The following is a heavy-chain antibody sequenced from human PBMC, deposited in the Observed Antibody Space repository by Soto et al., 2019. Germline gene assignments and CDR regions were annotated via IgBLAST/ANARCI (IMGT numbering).Heavy chain of an antibody. CDR2: ISYSGST. Sequence: QLQLQESGPGLVKPSETLSLTCFVSGGSISSINYHWGWVRQPPGKGLEWIGTISYSGSTYYNPSLKSRVTISVDKSKNDLSLMLTSVTAADTAVYFCARRGSTSSSWYFDLWGRGTPVTVSS. CDR3: ARRGSTSSSWYFDL. J-gene: IGHJ2*01. CDR1: GGSISSINYH. D-gene: IGHD6-19*01. V-gene: IGHV4-39*01.